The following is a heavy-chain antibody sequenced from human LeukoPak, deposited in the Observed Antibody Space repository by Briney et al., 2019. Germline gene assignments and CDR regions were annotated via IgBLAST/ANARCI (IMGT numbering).Heavy chain of an antibody. CDR1: GFTFSSYA. D-gene: IGHD3-22*01. V-gene: IGHV3-23*01. CDR2: ISGSGGST. J-gene: IGHJ5*02. Sequence: GGSLRLSCAASGFTFSSYAMSWVRQAPGKGLEWVSAISGSGGSTYYADSVKGRFTISRDNSKNTLYLQMNSLRAEDTAVYYCAKVPNYYDSSGYYYINWFDPWGQGTLVTVSS. CDR3: AKVPNYYDSSGYYYINWFDP.